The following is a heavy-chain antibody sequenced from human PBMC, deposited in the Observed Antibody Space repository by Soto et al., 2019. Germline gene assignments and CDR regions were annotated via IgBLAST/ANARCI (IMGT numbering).Heavy chain of an antibody. CDR3: ARAGYYDILTGYYYYFDY. Sequence: GGSLRLSCAASGVTVSSNYMSWVRQAPGKGLEWVSVIYSGGSTYYADSVKGRFTISRDNSKNTLYLQMNSLRAEDTAVYYCARAGYYDILTGYYYYFDYWGQGTLVTVSS. CDR1: GVTVSSNY. J-gene: IGHJ4*02. D-gene: IGHD3-9*01. CDR2: IYSGGST. V-gene: IGHV3-66*01.